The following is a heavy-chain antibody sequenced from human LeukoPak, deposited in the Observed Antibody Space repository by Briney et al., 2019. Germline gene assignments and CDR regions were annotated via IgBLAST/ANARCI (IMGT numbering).Heavy chain of an antibody. Sequence: GGSLRLSCAASGFTFSSYSMNWVRQAPGKGLEWVSSISSSSSYIYYADSVKGRFTISRDNAKNSLYLQMNSLRAEDTAVYYCARGEGLYTEYFQHWGQGTLVTVSS. D-gene: IGHD3-3*01. J-gene: IGHJ1*01. CDR3: ARGEGLYTEYFQH. V-gene: IGHV3-21*01. CDR1: GFTFSSYS. CDR2: ISSSSSYI.